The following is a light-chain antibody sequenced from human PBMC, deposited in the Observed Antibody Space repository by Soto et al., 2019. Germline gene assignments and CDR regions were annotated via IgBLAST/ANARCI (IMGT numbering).Light chain of an antibody. CDR3: TSYTSSNTRYV. J-gene: IGLJ1*01. CDR1: SSDVGGYTY. V-gene: IGLV2-14*01. Sequence: QSALTQPASVSGSPGQSITISCTGTSSDVGGYTYVSWYQQYPGKAPKLMIYDVTNRPSGVSNRFSGSKSGNTASLTISGLQAEDEADYYCTSYTSSNTRYVFGTGTKVTVL. CDR2: DVT.